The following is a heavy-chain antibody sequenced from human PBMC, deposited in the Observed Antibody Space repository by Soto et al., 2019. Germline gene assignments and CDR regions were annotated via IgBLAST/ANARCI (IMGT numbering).Heavy chain of an antibody. V-gene: IGHV1-18*01. CDR2: VSVPSGDT. D-gene: IGHD2-15*01. Sequence: ASVKVSCKASGYDFLSFCISWVLQAPGQGLEWVGWVSVPSGDTSSAQNFQGRVTVTTDTSTSTAYLEVGSLRSDDTAVYYCARTCRSGGSCYLEYWGEGTLVTVSS. CDR3: ARTCRSGGSCYLEY. J-gene: IGHJ4*02. CDR1: GYDFLSFC.